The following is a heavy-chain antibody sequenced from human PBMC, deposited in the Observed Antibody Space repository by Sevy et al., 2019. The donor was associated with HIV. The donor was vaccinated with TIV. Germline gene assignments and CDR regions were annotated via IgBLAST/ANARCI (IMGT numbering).Heavy chain of an antibody. CDR3: AGQVGDTVMAIFDY. CDR1: GFAFRGSA. J-gene: IGHJ4*02. CDR2: IRSKGNSFAT. Sequence: GGSLRLSCAASGFAFRGSAIQWVRQASGKGLEWIGRIRSKGNSFATDYVPSVKGRFTISRDDSKKTAYLQMSSLKIDDTAVYYCAGQVGDTVMAIFDYWGQGTLVTVSS. D-gene: IGHD1-26*01. V-gene: IGHV3-73*01.